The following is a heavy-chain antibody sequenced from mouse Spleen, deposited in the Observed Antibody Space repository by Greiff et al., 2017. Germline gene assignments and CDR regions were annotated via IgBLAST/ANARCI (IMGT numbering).Heavy chain of an antibody. J-gene: IGHJ1*01. Sequence: QVQLKESGPGLVQPSQSLSITCTVSGFSLTSYGVHWVRQSPGKGLEWLGVIWSGGSTDYNAAFISRLSISKDNSKSQVFFKMNSLQADDTAIYYCAAQLGGRYFDVWGAGTTVTVSS. CDR2: IWSGGST. D-gene: IGHD4-1*02. V-gene: IGHV2-2*01. CDR1: GFSLTSYG. CDR3: AAQLGGRYFDV.